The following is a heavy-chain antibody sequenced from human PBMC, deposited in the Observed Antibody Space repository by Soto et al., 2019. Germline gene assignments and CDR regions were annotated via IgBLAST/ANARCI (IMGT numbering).Heavy chain of an antibody. J-gene: IGHJ4*02. Sequence: SETLSLTCAVYGGSFSGYYWSWIRQPPGKGLEWIGEINHSGSTNYNPSLKSRVTISVDTSKNQFSLKLSSVTAAGTAVYYCAREKPYSSSWYHDYWGQGTLVTVSS. CDR1: GGSFSGYY. V-gene: IGHV4-34*01. CDR3: AREKPYSSSWYHDY. D-gene: IGHD6-13*01. CDR2: INHSGST.